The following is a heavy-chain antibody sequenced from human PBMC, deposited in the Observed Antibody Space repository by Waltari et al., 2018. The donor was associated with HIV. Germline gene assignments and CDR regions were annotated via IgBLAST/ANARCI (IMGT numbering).Heavy chain of an antibody. V-gene: IGHV4-34*01. D-gene: IGHD6-13*01. J-gene: IGHJ4*02. CDR2: INQSGST. CDR3: ARGGSSSWYSPYDH. CDR1: GGSFRGYY. Sequence: QVQLQQWGAGLLKPSETMSLTCAVYGGSFRGYYWSWISPPPGKGLEWIAEINQSGSTNYNPSLKSRVTMSVDTSKNQFSLKLSSATAADTAVYYCARGGSSSWYSPYDHWGQGTLVTVSS.